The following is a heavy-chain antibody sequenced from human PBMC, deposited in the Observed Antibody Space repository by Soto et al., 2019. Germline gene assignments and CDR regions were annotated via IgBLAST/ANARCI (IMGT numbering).Heavy chain of an antibody. CDR1: GGSISSYY. V-gene: IGHV4-59*01. Sequence: SETLSLTCTVSGGSISSYYWSWIRQPPGKGLEWIGYIYYSGSTNYNPSLKSRVTISVDTSKNQFSLKLSSVTAADTAVYYCARDLRTRGDWFDPWGQGTLVTVSS. CDR3: ARDLRTRGDWFDP. J-gene: IGHJ5*02. CDR2: IYYSGST. D-gene: IGHD1-26*01.